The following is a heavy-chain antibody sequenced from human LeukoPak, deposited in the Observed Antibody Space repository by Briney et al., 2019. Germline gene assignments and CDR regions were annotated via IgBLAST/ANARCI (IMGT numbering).Heavy chain of an antibody. CDR2: ITHNGGST. V-gene: IGHV3-64*01. Sequence: PGGSLRLSCAACGFTFSSYPMYWVRQAPGKGLEYVSAITHNGGSTYYANSVKGRFTISRDNSKNTLYLQMGSLRAEDMAVYYCARGRYCSNGVCQYFDYWGQGTLVTVSS. CDR1: GFTFSSYP. CDR3: ARGRYCSNGVCQYFDY. J-gene: IGHJ4*02. D-gene: IGHD2-8*01.